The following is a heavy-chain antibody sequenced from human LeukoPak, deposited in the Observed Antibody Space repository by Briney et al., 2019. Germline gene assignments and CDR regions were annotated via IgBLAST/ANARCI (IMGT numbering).Heavy chain of an antibody. CDR3: VKDMGSGWSNWFDP. CDR1: GFTFDYFA. D-gene: IGHD6-19*01. V-gene: IGHV3-9*01. CDR2: ISWNSGSM. J-gene: IGHJ5*02. Sequence: GGSLRLSCTASGFTFDYFAMHWFRQAPGKGLEWVSGISWNSGSMGYADSVKGRFTISRDNAKNSLYLQMNSLRPEDTAFYYCVKDMGSGWSNWFDPWGQGTLVSVSS.